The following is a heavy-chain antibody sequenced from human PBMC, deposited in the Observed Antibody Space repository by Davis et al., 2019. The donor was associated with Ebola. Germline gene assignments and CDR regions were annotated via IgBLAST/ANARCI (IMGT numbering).Heavy chain of an antibody. CDR1: GYTFTSYY. CDR3: AREDIVVVVAAADYYYYGMDV. CDR2: INPSGGST. D-gene: IGHD2-15*01. Sequence: ASVKVSCKASGYTFTSYYMHWVRQAPGQGLEWMGIINPSGGSTSYAQKFQGRVTMTRDTSTSTVYMELSSLRSEDTAVYYCAREDIVVVVAAADYYYYGMDVWGQGTTVTVSS. V-gene: IGHV1-46*01. J-gene: IGHJ6*02.